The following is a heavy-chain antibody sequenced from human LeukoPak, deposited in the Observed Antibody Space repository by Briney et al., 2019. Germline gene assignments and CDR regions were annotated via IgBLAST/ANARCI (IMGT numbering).Heavy chain of an antibody. CDR2: ISSSSSYI. D-gene: IGHD2-2*01. CDR3: ARDYQVVPAANQLDWFDP. Sequence: GGSLRLSCAASGFTFSSYSMNWVRQAPGKGLEWVSYISSSSSYIYYADSVKGRFTISRDNAKNSLYLQMNSLRAEDTAVYYCARDYQVVPAANQLDWFDPWGQGTLVTVSS. CDR1: GFTFSSYS. V-gene: IGHV3-21*01. J-gene: IGHJ5*02.